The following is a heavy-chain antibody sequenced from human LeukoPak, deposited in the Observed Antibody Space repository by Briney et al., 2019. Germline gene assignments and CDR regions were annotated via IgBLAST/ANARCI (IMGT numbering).Heavy chain of an antibody. CDR3: ARRARYSSSSVYFDY. Sequence: PGGSLRLSCAASGFTFSSYAMHWVRQAPGKGLEWVAVISYDGSNKYYADSVKGRFTISRDNSKNTLYLQMNSLRAEDTAVYYCARRARYSSSSVYFDYWGQGTLVTVSS. J-gene: IGHJ4*02. V-gene: IGHV3-30*04. CDR2: ISYDGSNK. D-gene: IGHD6-6*01. CDR1: GFTFSSYA.